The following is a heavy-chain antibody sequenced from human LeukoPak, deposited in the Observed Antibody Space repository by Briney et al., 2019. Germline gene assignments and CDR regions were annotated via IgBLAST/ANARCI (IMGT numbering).Heavy chain of an antibody. V-gene: IGHV3-33*01. Sequence: GRSLRLSCAASGLTFSSYGMHWVRQAPGKGLEWVAVIWYDGSNKYYADSVKGRFTISRDNSKNTLYLQMNSLRAEDTAVYYCAREGGGDIVVVPAAPTNYGMDVWGQGTTVTVSS. CDR3: AREGGGDIVVVPAAPTNYGMDV. D-gene: IGHD2-2*01. J-gene: IGHJ6*02. CDR2: IWYDGSNK. CDR1: GLTFSSYG.